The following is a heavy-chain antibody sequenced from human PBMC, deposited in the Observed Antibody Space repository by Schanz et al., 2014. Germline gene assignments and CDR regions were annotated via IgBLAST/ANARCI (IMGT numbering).Heavy chain of an antibody. CDR3: ARDGVDAAAGGNY. Sequence: QVQLVQSGAEMKKPGASVKVSCKASGYTFTGYYMHWVRQAPGQGLEWMGWINPNSGTTNYAQKLQGRVTMTRDTSTSTVYMELSSLRSEDTVVYYCARDGVDAAAGGNYWGQGTLXIVSS. CDR1: GYTFTGYY. J-gene: IGHJ4*02. D-gene: IGHD6-13*01. CDR2: INPNSGTT. V-gene: IGHV1-2*02.